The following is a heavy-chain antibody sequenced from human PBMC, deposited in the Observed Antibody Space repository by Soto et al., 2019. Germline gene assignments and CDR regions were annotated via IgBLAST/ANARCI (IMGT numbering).Heavy chain of an antibody. Sequence: GASVKVSCKVSGYTLTELSMHWVRQAPGKGLEWMGGFDPEDGETIYAQKFQGRVTMTEDTSTDTAYMELSSLRSEDTAVYYCALSTPEYDILPVNVSGGAYWGKGTLVTVPS. V-gene: IGHV1-24*01. D-gene: IGHD3-9*01. CDR1: GYTLTELS. CDR3: ALSTPEYDILPVNVSGGAY. J-gene: IGHJ4*02. CDR2: FDPEDGET.